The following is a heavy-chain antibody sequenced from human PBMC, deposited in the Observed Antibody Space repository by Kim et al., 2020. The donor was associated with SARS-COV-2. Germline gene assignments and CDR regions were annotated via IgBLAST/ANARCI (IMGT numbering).Heavy chain of an antibody. Sequence: SVKVSCKASGGTFSSYAISWVRQAPGQGLEWMGRIIPILGIANYAQKFQGRVTITADKSTSTAYIELSSLRSEDTAVHYFAREREYYYDSSGYYTFDYW. CDR3: AREREYYYDSSGYYTFDY. J-gene: IGHJ4*01. CDR2: IIPILGIA. V-gene: IGHV1-69*04. D-gene: IGHD3-22*01. CDR1: GGTFSSYA.